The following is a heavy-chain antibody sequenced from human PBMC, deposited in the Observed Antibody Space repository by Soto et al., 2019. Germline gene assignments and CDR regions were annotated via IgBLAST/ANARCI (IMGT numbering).Heavy chain of an antibody. CDR3: ARDPGDFWSGPYYYFDY. D-gene: IGHD3-3*01. Sequence: GGSLRLSCAASGFTFSSYGMHWVRQAPGKGLEWVAVIWYDGSNKYYADTVKGRFTISRDNSKNTLYLQMNSLRAEDTAVYYCARDPGDFWSGPYYYFDYWGQGTLVTVSS. CDR2: IWYDGSNK. CDR1: GFTFSSYG. V-gene: IGHV3-33*01. J-gene: IGHJ4*02.